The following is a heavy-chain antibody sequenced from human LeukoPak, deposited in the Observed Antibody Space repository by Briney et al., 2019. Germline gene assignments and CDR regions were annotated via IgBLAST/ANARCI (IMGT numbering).Heavy chain of an antibody. CDR1: GVSVSSGGYY. Sequence: PSETLSLTCTVSGVSVSSGGYYWSWIRQHPGKGLECIVYIYYSGNTYYNPSLKSRVSISVDTSKNQFSLKLSSVTAADTAVYYCARVFPEMGIDYWGQGTLVTVSS. CDR2: IYYSGNT. CDR3: ARVFPEMGIDY. V-gene: IGHV4-31*03. J-gene: IGHJ4*02. D-gene: IGHD5-24*01.